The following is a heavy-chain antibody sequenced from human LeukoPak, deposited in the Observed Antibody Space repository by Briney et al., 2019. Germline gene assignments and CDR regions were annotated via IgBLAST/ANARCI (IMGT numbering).Heavy chain of an antibody. CDR3: AKNEYSSGWRPDY. V-gene: IGHV3-21*01. CDR2: ISSSSSDI. D-gene: IGHD6-19*01. J-gene: IGHJ4*02. CDR1: GFTFSSYS. Sequence: VGSLRLSCAASGFTFSSYSVNWGRQAPGQGLGWVSSISSSSSDIYYADSVKGRFTISRDNAKNSLYLQMNSVRAEDTAVYYCAKNEYSSGWRPDYWGQGTLVTVSS.